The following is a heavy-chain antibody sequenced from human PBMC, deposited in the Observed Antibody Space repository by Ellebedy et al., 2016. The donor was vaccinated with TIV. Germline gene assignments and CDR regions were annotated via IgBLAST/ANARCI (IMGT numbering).Heavy chain of an antibody. V-gene: IGHV3-30*18. D-gene: IGHD5-24*01. CDR2: IKYDGSNE. J-gene: IGHJ4*02. Sequence: GESLKISXAASGFTFSSYGMHWVSQAPGKGLEWVGLIKYDGSNEYYADSVKGRFTISRDNSKNTLYLQMNSLRAEDTAVFYCAKDGGGRWLQLDYWGQGTLVTVSS. CDR3: AKDGGGRWLQLDY. CDR1: GFTFSSYG.